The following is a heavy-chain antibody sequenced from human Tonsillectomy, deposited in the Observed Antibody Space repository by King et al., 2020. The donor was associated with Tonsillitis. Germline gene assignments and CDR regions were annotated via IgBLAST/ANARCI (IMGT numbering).Heavy chain of an antibody. CDR3: AKVVSTAIVYYFDY. CDR2: ISGSGGST. Sequence: VQLVESGGGLVQPGGSLRLSCAASGFTFSSSAMAWVRQAPGKGLEWVSGISGSGGSTYYADSVKGRFTISRDNSQNTLYLQMNILGAEDTALYYCAKVVSTAIVYYFDYWGQGTLVTVSS. D-gene: IGHD5-18*01. J-gene: IGHJ4*02. CDR1: GFTFSSSA. V-gene: IGHV3-23*04.